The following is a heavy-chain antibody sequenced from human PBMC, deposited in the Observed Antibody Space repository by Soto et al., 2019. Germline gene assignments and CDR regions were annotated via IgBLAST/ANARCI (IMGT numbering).Heavy chain of an antibody. CDR2: IYYSGST. D-gene: IGHD2-15*01. V-gene: IGHV4-31*03. J-gene: IGHJ5*02. CDR1: GGSISSGGYY. Sequence: TLSLTCTVSGGSISSGGYYWSWIRQHPGKGLEWIGYIYYSGSTYYNPSLKSRVTISVDTSKNQFSLKLSSVTAADTAVYYCARGEYCSGGSCSRPNWFDPWGQGTLVTVSS. CDR3: ARGEYCSGGSCSRPNWFDP.